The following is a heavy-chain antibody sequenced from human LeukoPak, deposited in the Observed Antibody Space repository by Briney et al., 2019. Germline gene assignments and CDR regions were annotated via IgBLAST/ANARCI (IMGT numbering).Heavy chain of an antibody. Sequence: PGGSLRLSRAASGFTFSNARMSWVRQAPGKGLEWVGRIKSKTDGGTTDYAAPVKGRFTISRDDSKNTPYLQMNSLKTEDTAVYYCTTDVDIVATTYFDYWGQGTLVTVSS. D-gene: IGHD5-12*01. CDR1: GFTFSNAR. CDR2: IKSKTDGGTT. J-gene: IGHJ4*02. CDR3: TTDVDIVATTYFDY. V-gene: IGHV3-15*01.